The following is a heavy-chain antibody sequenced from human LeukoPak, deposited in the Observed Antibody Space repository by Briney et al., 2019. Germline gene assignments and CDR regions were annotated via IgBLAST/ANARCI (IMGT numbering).Heavy chain of an antibody. D-gene: IGHD6-19*01. Sequence: KPSETLSLTCTVSGSSVSSYYWSWIRQPPGKGLEWIGYIYNSENTKYNSSLESRVTISVDTSKNQFFLKLSSVTAADTAVYYCARFHSGPSGWYVLWYFDLWGRGTLVTVSS. CDR3: ARFHSGPSGWYVLWYFDL. V-gene: IGHV4-4*09. CDR2: IYNSENT. CDR1: GSSVSSYY. J-gene: IGHJ2*01.